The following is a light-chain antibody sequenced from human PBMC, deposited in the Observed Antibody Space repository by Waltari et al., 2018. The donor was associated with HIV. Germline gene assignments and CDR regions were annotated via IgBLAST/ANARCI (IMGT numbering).Light chain of an antibody. CDR3: HQRSNWPQT. CDR1: QSVSGY. CDR2: DAS. V-gene: IGKV3-11*01. Sequence: EIVLTQSPATLSLSPGERATLSCRASQSVSGYLAWYQQKPGQAPRLLIYDASSRATGIPARFSGSESGTDFTLTISSLEPEDFAVYCCHQRSNWPQTFGQGTKVEIK. J-gene: IGKJ1*01.